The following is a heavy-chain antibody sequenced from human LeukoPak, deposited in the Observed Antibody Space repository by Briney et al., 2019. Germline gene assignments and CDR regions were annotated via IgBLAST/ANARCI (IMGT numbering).Heavy chain of an antibody. CDR1: GGSISSYY. J-gene: IGHJ6*03. Sequence: SETLSLTCTVSGGSISSYYWSWIRQPPGKGLEWIGYIYTSGSTNYNPSLKSRVTISVDTSKNQFSLKLSSVTAADTAVYYCARRGVDIVATAYYYYYYMDVWGKGATVTVSS. V-gene: IGHV4-4*09. D-gene: IGHD5-12*01. CDR3: ARRGVDIVATAYYYYYYMDV. CDR2: IYTSGST.